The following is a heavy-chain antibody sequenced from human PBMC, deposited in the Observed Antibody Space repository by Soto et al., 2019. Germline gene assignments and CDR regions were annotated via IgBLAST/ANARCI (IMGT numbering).Heavy chain of an antibody. CDR3: TKANRYCSGANCFTFDY. CDR1: GFTFSNYA. D-gene: IGHD2-15*01. CDR2: FSSGGGGT. J-gene: IGHJ4*02. Sequence: GGSMRLSCTASGFTFSNYAMSWVRQAPGKGLEWVSTFSSGGGGTYYADSVKGRFTISRDNSKNTLSLQMNSLRAEDTAVYYCTKANRYCSGANCFTFDYWGLGTLVTVSS. V-gene: IGHV3-23*01.